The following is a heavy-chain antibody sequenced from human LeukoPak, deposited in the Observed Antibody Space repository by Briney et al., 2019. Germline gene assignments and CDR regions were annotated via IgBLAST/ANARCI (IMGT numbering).Heavy chain of an antibody. J-gene: IGHJ3*02. D-gene: IGHD3-3*01. CDR3: ARGGPSRITIFGVDNPYSDI. CDR2: MYDSGST. Sequence: PSETLSLTCTVFGGSISNYHWSWVRQPPGKGLDWIGYMYDSGSTKYNPSLNSRVTMSVDTSKTQFSMRLSSVTAADTAIYYCARGGPSRITIFGVDNPYSDIWGQGTMVTVSS. V-gene: IGHV4-59*01. CDR1: GGSISNYH.